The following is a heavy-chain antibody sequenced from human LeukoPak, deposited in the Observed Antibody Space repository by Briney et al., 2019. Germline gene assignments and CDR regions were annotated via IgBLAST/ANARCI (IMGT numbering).Heavy chain of an antibody. CDR1: GFTFSSYS. CDR2: ISSSSSTI. Sequence: GGSLRLSCAASGFTFSSYSMNWVRQAPGRGLEWVSYISSSSSTIYYADSVKGRFTISRDNAKNPLYLQMNSLRAEDTAVYYCARVTYDFWSSPTYYMDVWGKGTTVTVSS. D-gene: IGHD3-3*01. V-gene: IGHV3-48*01. J-gene: IGHJ6*03. CDR3: ARVTYDFWSSPTYYMDV.